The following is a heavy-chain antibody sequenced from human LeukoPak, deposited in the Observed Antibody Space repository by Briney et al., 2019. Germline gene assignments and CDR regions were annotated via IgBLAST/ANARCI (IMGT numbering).Heavy chain of an antibody. D-gene: IGHD5-12*01. V-gene: IGHV5-51*01. CDR3: ARQYNYFDY. CDR1: GYSFTGYW. CDR2: IYPGDSET. Sequence: GESLKISCRYSGYSFTGYWIAWVRQMPGRGLDWMGLIYPGDSETRYSPSFQGQVTISADKSINTAYLHWSSLKASDTAMYYCARQYNYFDYWGQGTLVTVSS. J-gene: IGHJ4*02.